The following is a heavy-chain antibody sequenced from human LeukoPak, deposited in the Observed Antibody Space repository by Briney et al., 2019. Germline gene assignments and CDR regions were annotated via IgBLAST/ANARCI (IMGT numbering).Heavy chain of an antibody. V-gene: IGHV3-30-3*01. D-gene: IGHD3-10*01. CDR1: GFTFRNYA. J-gene: IGHJ5*02. CDR2: ISYDGNNK. CDR3: AKEGTPQVSTWYDL. Sequence: GRSLRLSCAASGFTFRNYAMHWVRQAPGKGLEWVAVISYDGNNKYYADSVKGRFIISRDNPRNTLYLQMNILRTEDTAVYYCAKEGTPQVSTWYDLWGQGTQVIVSS.